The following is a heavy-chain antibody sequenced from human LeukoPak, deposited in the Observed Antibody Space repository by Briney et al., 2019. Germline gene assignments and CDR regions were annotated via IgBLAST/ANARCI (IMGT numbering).Heavy chain of an antibody. Sequence: SETLSLTCTVSGASISGSSHYFWGWIRQPPGKGLEWIGTMYHSGSTNYNPSLKSRVTISVDTSKNQFSLKLSSVTAADTAVYFCARGFRGDNFDYWGQGTLVTVSS. V-gene: IGHV4-38-2*02. D-gene: IGHD7-27*01. J-gene: IGHJ4*02. CDR2: MYHSGST. CDR3: ARGFRGDNFDY. CDR1: GASISGSSHYF.